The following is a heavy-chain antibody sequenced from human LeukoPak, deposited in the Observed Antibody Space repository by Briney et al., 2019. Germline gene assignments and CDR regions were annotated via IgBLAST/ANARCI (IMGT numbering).Heavy chain of an antibody. CDR1: GFTFSSYG. Sequence: GGSLRLSCAASGFTFSSYGMHWVRQAPGKGLEWVAVISYDGSNKYYADSVKGRFIISRDNSKNTLYLQMNSLRAEDTAVYYCAKDSPFDYWGQGTLVTVSS. J-gene: IGHJ4*02. CDR3: AKDSPFDY. CDR2: ISYDGSNK. V-gene: IGHV3-30*18.